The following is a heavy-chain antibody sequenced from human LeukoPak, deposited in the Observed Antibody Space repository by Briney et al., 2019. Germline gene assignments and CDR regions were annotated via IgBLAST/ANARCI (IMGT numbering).Heavy chain of an antibody. D-gene: IGHD2-15*01. CDR2: IYYSGST. J-gene: IGHJ4*02. CDR3: ARADAPPYYCSGGSCYSYYFDY. CDR1: AGSISRGGYY. Sequence: SETLSLTCTVSAGSISRGGYYCSWIRQHPGKGLEWIGYIYYSGSTYYNPSLKSRVTISVDTSKNQFSLKLSSVTAADTAVYYCARADAPPYYCSGGSCYSYYFDYWGQGTLVTVSS. V-gene: IGHV4-31*03.